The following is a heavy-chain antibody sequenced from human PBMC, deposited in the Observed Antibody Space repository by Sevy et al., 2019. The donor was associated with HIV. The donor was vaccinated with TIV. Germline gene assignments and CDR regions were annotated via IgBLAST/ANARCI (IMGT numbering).Heavy chain of an antibody. J-gene: IGHJ4*02. Sequence: GGSLRLSCAASGFIFSTYGMHWVRQAPGKGLEWVALIWYDGSSQYYADSVQGRFAISRDNSKNTLDLQMNSLRAEDTAVYYCVSGASIEAAGNFAYWGQGTLVTVSS. CDR2: IWYDGSSQ. CDR3: VSGASIEAAGNFAY. V-gene: IGHV3-33*08. D-gene: IGHD6-13*01. CDR1: GFIFSTYG.